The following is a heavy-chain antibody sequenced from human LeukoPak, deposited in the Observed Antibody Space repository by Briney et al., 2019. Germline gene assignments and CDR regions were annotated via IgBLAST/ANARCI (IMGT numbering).Heavy chain of an antibody. CDR3: AREHYYDSSGYYFY. CDR1: GFTFSSYW. D-gene: IGHD3-22*01. J-gene: IGHJ4*02. V-gene: IGHV3-74*01. Sequence: PVGSLRLSCAASGFTFSSYWMHWVRQAPGKGLVWVSRINSDGSSTSYADSVKGRFTISRDNAKNSLYLQMNSLRAEDTAVYYCAREHYYDSSGYYFYWGQGTLVTVSS. CDR2: INSDGSST.